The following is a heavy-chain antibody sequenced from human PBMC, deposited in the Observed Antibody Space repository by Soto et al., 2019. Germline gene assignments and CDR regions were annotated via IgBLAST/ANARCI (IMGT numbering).Heavy chain of an antibody. J-gene: IGHJ3*02. CDR2: ISYDGSNK. Sequence: GSLRLSCAASGFTFSSYAMHWVRQAPGKGLEWVAVISYDGSNKYYADSVKGRFTISRDNSKNTLYLQMNSLRAEDTAVYYCAREEYYYGSGSPRHAFDIWGQGTMVTVSS. CDR3: AREEYYYGSGSPRHAFDI. D-gene: IGHD3-10*01. CDR1: GFTFSSYA. V-gene: IGHV3-30-3*01.